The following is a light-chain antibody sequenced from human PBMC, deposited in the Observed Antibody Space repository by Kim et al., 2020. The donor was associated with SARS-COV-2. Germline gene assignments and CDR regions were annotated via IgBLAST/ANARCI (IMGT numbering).Light chain of an antibody. CDR3: QAWDSSNVV. V-gene: IGLV3-1*01. CDR1: KLGDKY. J-gene: IGLJ2*01. Sequence: VSRGQTASISCSGDKLGDKYACWYQQKPGQSPVLVIYQDSKRPSGIPERFSGSNSGNTATLTISGTQAMDEADYYCQAWDSSNVVFGGGTQLTVL. CDR2: QDS.